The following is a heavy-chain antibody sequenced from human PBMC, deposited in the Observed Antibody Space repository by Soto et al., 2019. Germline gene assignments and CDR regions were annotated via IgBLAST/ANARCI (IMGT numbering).Heavy chain of an antibody. CDR1: GYSFTDYY. D-gene: IGHD6-6*01. V-gene: IGHV1-2*06. J-gene: IGHJ4*02. CDR2: INPNTGGT. CDR3: ARVHSGSYFLLLFDY. Sequence: GASVKVSCKASGYSFTDYYIHWVRQAPGQGLEWMGRINPNTGGTHFAQKFQGRVILTRDTSISTAYMVLSRLGSDDTALYYCARVHSGSYFLLLFDYWGQGTLVTVSS.